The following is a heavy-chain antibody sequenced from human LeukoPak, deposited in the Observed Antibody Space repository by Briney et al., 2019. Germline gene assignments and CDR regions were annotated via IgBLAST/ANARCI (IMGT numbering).Heavy chain of an antibody. D-gene: IGHD1-26*01. CDR1: GYTFTSYD. Sequence: ASVKVSCKASGYTFTSYDINWVRQATGQGLEWMGWMNPNSGNTGYAQKFQGRVTMTRNTSISTAYMELSSLRSEDTAVYYCASSPKRLLGLFDYWGQGTLVTVSS. CDR3: ASSPKRLLGLFDY. V-gene: IGHV1-8*01. CDR2: MNPNSGNT. J-gene: IGHJ4*02.